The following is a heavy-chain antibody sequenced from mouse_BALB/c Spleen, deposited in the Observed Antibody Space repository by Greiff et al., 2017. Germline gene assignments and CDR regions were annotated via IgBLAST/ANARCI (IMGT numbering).Heavy chain of an antibody. Sequence: LQQPGSELVRPGASVKLSCKASGYTFNSYWMHWVKQRPGQGLEWIGNIYPGSGSTNYDEKFKSKATLTVDTSSSTAYMQLSSLTSEDSAVYYCTREGGPGVTVVAHFDYWGQGTTLTVSS. J-gene: IGHJ2*01. CDR3: TREGGPGVTVVAHFDY. D-gene: IGHD1-1*01. V-gene: IGHV1S22*01. CDR1: GYTFNSYW. CDR2: IYPGSGST.